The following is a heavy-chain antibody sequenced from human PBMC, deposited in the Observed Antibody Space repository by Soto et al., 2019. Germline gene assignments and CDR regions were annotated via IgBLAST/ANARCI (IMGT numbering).Heavy chain of an antibody. CDR3: ARSGYNWNDGARGYFDY. CDR2: ISSSGRTI. CDR1: VFTFSSYE. Sequence: EVQLVESGGGLVQPGGSLRLSCAASVFTFSSYEMNWVRQAPGKGLEWVSYISSSGRTIYYADSVKGRFTISRDNAKNSLYLQMNSLRAEDTAVYYCARSGYNWNDGARGYFDYWGQGTLVTVSS. V-gene: IGHV3-48*03. D-gene: IGHD1-20*01. J-gene: IGHJ4*02.